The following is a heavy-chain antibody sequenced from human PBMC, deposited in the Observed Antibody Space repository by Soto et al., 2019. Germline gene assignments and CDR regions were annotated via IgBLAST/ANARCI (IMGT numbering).Heavy chain of an antibody. J-gene: IGHJ4*02. CDR3: AKSDSSGWYYFDY. V-gene: IGHV3-9*01. Sequence: EVQLVESGGGLVQPGRSLRLSCAASGFTFDDYDMHWVRQAPGKGLEWVSGISWNSGSIGYADSVKGRFTISRDNAKNSLYLQMNSLRAEDTALYYCAKSDSSGWYYFDYWGQGTLVTVSS. D-gene: IGHD6-19*01. CDR1: GFTFDDYD. CDR2: ISWNSGSI.